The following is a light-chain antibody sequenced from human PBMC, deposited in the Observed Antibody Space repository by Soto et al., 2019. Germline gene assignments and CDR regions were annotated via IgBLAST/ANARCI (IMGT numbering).Light chain of an antibody. CDR1: SSDVGGYNY. Sequence: QSALTQPASVSGSPGQSITISCTGSSSDVGGYNYVSWYQQHPGKAPKLMIYEVNYRPSGVSNRFSGSKSGNTASLTVSGLQAEDEADYYCSSYAGRNTWVFGGGTKVTVL. CDR3: SSYAGRNTWV. CDR2: EVN. V-gene: IGLV2-14*01. J-gene: IGLJ3*02.